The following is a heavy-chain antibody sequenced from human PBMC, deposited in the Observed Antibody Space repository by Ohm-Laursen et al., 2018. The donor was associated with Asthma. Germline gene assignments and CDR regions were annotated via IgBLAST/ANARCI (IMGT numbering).Heavy chain of an antibody. CDR3: ARDVFHMLYCSSTICYANYYYGMDV. CDR2: ISAYNGNT. J-gene: IGHJ6*02. D-gene: IGHD2-2*01. CDR1: GYTFTSYG. Sequence: SDKPSCKPSGYTFTSYGISWARQAPGHGLEWMGWISAYNGNTNYAQKLQDRVTTTTDTSTSTAYMHLRSLRSDNTAVYYCARDVFHMLYCSSTICYANYYYGMDVWGQGTTVTVSS. V-gene: IGHV1-18*01.